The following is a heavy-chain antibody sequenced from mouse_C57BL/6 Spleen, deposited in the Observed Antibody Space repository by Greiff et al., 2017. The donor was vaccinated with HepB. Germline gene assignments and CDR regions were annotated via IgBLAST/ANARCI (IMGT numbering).Heavy chain of an antibody. Sequence: VQLQESGAELVRPGASVTLSCKASGYTFTDYEMHWVKQTPVHGLEWIGAIDPETGGTAYNQKFKGKAILTADKSSSTAYMELRSLTSEDSAVYYCTRRYDYDYWYFDVRGTGTTVTVSS. D-gene: IGHD2-4*01. J-gene: IGHJ1*03. CDR1: GYTFTDYE. V-gene: IGHV1-15*01. CDR2: IDPETGGT. CDR3: TRRYDYDYWYFDV.